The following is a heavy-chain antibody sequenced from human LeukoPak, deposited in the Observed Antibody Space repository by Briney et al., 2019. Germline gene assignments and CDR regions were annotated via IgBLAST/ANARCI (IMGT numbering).Heavy chain of an antibody. CDR3: GRHRGGIAVGGKLY. CDR1: GGSISSSSYY. V-gene: IGHV4-39*01. Sequence: SETLSLTCTVSGGSISSSSYYWGWIRQPPGKGLEWIGSIYYSGSTYYNPSLKSRVTISVDTSKNQFSLKLSSLTAADTAVYFCGRHRGGIAVGGKLYWGQGTLVTVSS. CDR2: IYYSGST. J-gene: IGHJ4*02. D-gene: IGHD6-19*01.